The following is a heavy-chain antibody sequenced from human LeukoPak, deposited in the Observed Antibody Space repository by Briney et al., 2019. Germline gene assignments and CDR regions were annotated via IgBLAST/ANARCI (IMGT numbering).Heavy chain of an antibody. Sequence: GASVKVSCKASGYTFSGYFMNWVRQAPGQGLEWMGWINPNSGGTNYAQKFQGRVTMTRDTSISTAYMELSSLRSDDTAVYYCARADSAYDFRYWGQGTLVTVSS. CDR1: GYTFSGYF. D-gene: IGHD5-12*01. J-gene: IGHJ4*02. CDR3: ARADSAYDFRY. V-gene: IGHV1-2*02. CDR2: INPNSGGT.